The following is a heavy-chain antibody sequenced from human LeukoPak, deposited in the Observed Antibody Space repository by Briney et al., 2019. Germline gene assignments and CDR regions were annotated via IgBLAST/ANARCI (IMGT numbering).Heavy chain of an antibody. CDR2: ISYDGSNK. V-gene: IGHV3-30*18. Sequence: GGSLRLSCAASGFTFSSYGMHWVRQAPGKGLEWVAVISYDGSNKYYADSVKGGFTISRDNSKNTLYLQMNSLRAEDTAVYYCAKQVPAAYNYYYYYGMDVWGKGTTVTVSS. D-gene: IGHD2-2*01. CDR1: GFTFSSYG. CDR3: AKQVPAAYNYYYYYGMDV. J-gene: IGHJ6*04.